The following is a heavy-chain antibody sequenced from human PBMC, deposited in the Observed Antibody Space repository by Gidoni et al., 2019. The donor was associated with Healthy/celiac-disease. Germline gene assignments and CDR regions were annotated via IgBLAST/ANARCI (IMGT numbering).Heavy chain of an antibody. CDR1: GGSISSGGYY. CDR3: ARDPNRWSPTRNWYFDL. CDR2: IYYSGST. J-gene: IGHJ2*01. D-gene: IGHD2-15*01. V-gene: IGHV4-31*03. Sequence: QVQLQESGPGLVKPSQTLSLTCTVSGGSISSGGYYWSWIRQHPGKGLEWIGYIYYSGSTYYNPSLKSRVTISVDTSKNQFSLKLSSVTAADTAVYYCARDPNRWSPTRNWYFDLWGRGTLVTVSS.